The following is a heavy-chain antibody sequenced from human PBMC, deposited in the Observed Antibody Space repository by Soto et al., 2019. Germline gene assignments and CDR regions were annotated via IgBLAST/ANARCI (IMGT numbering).Heavy chain of an antibody. Sequence: LRLSCAASGFTFGSYTMNWVRQAPGKGLEWVSSISSSGTYIYYADSVKGRFTISRDNAKKLLFLQMNSLRAEDTALYYCARGWTICGVAPGHWGHGTRVTVSS. D-gene: IGHD3-3*01. J-gene: IGHJ4*01. V-gene: IGHV3-21*04. CDR3: ARGWTICGVAPGH. CDR2: ISSSGTYI. CDR1: GFTFGSYT.